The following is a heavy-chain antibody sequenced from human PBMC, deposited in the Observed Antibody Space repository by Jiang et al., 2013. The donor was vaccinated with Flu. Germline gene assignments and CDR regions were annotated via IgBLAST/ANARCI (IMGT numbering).Heavy chain of an antibody. J-gene: IGHJ4*02. CDR2: INPDTGKA. CDR1: GYSFTSFN. Sequence: QLVESGVEVKKPGASVRVSCKASGYSFTSFNINWVRQASGQGLEWMGWINPDTGKAVYAETFQGRVALTRDTSTNTAYLEVGSLRSEDTAVYYCARDNGAYARYVAHWGQGTLVTVSS. V-gene: IGHV1-8*01. CDR3: ARDNGAYARYVAH. D-gene: IGHD3-9*01.